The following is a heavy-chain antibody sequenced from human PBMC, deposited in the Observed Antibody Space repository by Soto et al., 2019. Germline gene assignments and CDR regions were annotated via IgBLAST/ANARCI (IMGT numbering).Heavy chain of an antibody. V-gene: IGHV1-69*01. CDR3: ARTRQRRPVFYVDY. CDR1: GGPFNTFG. CDR2: IIPKYGTT. Sequence: QVQLMQSGAEVTKPGSSVKVSCKASGGPFNTFGISWVRQAPGQGLEWMGGIIPKYGTTNYARRFQGRVTITEDESTTTAYLELSSLRHDDTAIYYCARTRQRRPVFYVDYWGHGTPISVTS. D-gene: IGHD2-2*01. J-gene: IGHJ4*01.